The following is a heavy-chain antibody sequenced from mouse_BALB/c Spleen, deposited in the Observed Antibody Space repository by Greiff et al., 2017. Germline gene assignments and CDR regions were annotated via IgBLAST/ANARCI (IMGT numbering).Heavy chain of an antibody. Sequence: VQLQQSGPQLVRPGASVKISCKASGYSFTSYWMHWVKQRPGQGLEWIGMIDPSDSETRLNQKFKDKATLTVDKSSSTAYMQLSSPTSEDSAVYYCARSGVITTVVAPAYWGQGTLVTVSA. CDR3: ARSGVITTVVAPAY. J-gene: IGHJ3*01. V-gene: IGHV1S127*01. D-gene: IGHD1-1*01. CDR1: GYSFTSYW. CDR2: IDPSDSET.